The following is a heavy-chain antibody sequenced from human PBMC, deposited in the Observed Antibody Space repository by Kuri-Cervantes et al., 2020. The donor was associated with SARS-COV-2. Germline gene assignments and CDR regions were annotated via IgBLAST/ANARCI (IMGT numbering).Heavy chain of an antibody. J-gene: IGHJ4*02. V-gene: IGHV4-39*07. CDR3: GKVSWLQLWRRYSDS. Sequence: SETLSLTCTVSGGSISSSSYYWGWIRQPPGKGLEWIGSIYYSGSTYYNPSLRGRVTISLDPSNNRFSLSLTSTTAADTAVYYCGKVSWLQLWRRYSDSWGQGTLVTVSS. D-gene: IGHD5-24*01. CDR2: IYYSGST. CDR1: GGSISSSSYY.